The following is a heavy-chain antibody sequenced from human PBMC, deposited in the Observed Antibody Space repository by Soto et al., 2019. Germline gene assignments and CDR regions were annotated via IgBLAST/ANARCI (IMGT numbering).Heavy chain of an antibody. V-gene: IGHV1-69*05. J-gene: IGHJ6*02. CDR3: ARDLFEVVTAIPHYYGMDV. CDR1: GGTFSTYA. D-gene: IGHD2-21*02. Sequence: VASVKVSCKASGGTFSTYAISWVRQAPGQGLEWMGGIIPIFGTAKYAQKLQGRVTMTTDTSTSTAYMELRSLRSDDTAVYYCARDLFEVVTAIPHYYGMDVWGQGTTVTVSS. CDR2: IIPIFGTA.